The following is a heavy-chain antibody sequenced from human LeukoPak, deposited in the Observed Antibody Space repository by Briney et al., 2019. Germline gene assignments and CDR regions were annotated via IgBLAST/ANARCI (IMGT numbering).Heavy chain of an antibody. Sequence: GESLTLTCAASGCTVSGNYMSWVRQAPGKGLEWVAVMYSGGSTYYADSVKGRFTISRDSSESTLYLQMNSLGPEDTAVYYCARVSTTIGYFDYWGRGTLVTVSA. J-gene: IGHJ4*02. CDR1: GCTVSGNY. CDR3: ARVSTTIGYFDY. CDR2: MYSGGST. V-gene: IGHV3-66*02. D-gene: IGHD4-11*01.